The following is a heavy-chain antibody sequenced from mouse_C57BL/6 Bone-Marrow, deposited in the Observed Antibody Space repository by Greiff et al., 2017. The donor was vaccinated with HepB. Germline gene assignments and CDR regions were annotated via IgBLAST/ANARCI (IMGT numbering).Heavy chain of an antibody. D-gene: IGHD1-1*01. J-gene: IGHJ2*01. CDR1: GYTFTSYT. CDR2: INPSSGYT. V-gene: IGHV1-4*01. Sequence: VQLQQSGAELARPGASVKMSCKASGYTFTSYTMHWVKQRPGQGLEWIGYINPSSGYTKYNQKFKDKDTLTADKSSSTAYMQLSSLTSEDSAVYYCSLIYYYGSSLFDYWGQRTTLTVSS. CDR3: SLIYYYGSSLFDY.